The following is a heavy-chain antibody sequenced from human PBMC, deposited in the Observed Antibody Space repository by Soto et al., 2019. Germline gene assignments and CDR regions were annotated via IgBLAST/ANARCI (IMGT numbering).Heavy chain of an antibody. CDR3: ARDWV. Sequence: QVQLQESGPGLVTPSETLSLTCTVSGGSVSSGSYYWSWIRQPPGKGLEWIGYIYYSGSTNYNPSLKSRVTISVDTSKNQFSLKLSSVTAADTAVYYCARDWVWGQGTLVTVSS. V-gene: IGHV4-61*01. D-gene: IGHD3-16*01. J-gene: IGHJ4*02. CDR1: GGSVSSGSYY. CDR2: IYYSGST.